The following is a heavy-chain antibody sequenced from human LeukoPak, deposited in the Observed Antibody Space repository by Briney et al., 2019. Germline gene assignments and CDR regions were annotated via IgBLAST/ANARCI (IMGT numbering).Heavy chain of an antibody. CDR2: INHSGST. V-gene: IGHV4-34*01. J-gene: IGHJ4*02. Sequence: SETLSLTCAVYGGSFSGYYWSWIRQPPGKRLEWIGEINHSGSTNYNPSLKSRVIISLDTSENQFSLKLSSVTAADTAVYFCAKGSIFYDLLTGYHNYFDSWGQGTLVTVSS. CDR1: GGSFSGYY. CDR3: AKGSIFYDLLTGYHNYFDS. D-gene: IGHD3-9*01.